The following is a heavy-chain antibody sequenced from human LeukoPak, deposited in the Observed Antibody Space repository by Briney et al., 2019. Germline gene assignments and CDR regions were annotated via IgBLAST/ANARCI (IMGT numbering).Heavy chain of an antibody. V-gene: IGHV1-69*04. CDR1: GGTSSSYA. Sequence: ASVKVSCKASGGTSSSYAISWVRQAPGQGLEWMGRIIPILGIANYAQKFQGRVTITADKSTSTAYMELSSLRSEDTAVYYCARVSTVTTRTDYWGQGTLVTVSS. CDR2: IIPILGIA. CDR3: ARVSTVTTRTDY. D-gene: IGHD4-17*01. J-gene: IGHJ4*02.